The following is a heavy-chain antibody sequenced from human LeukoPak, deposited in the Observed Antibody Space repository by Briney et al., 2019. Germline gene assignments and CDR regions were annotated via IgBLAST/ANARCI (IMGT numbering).Heavy chain of an antibody. Sequence: PSETLSLTCTVSGGSISSYYWSWIRQPPGKGLEWIGYIYYSGSTNYNPSLKSRVTISVDTSKNQFSRKLSSVTAADTAVYYCARDVRNSYWGQGTLVTVSS. D-gene: IGHD1-14*01. CDR1: GGSISSYY. CDR2: IYYSGST. CDR3: ARDVRNSY. V-gene: IGHV4-59*01. J-gene: IGHJ4*02.